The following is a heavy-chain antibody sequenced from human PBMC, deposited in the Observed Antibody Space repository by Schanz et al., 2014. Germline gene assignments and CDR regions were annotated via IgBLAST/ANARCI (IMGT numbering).Heavy chain of an antibody. Sequence: TSGFTFSSYGMHWVRQAPGKGLVWVAGIWYDGSNKYYADSVKGRFTISRDNSKNTLYLQMISLRAERTAAYSCERDSSIHFKTLLVSGYLLYWDQ. D-gene: IGHD3-9*01. CDR3: ERDSSIHFKTLLVSGYLLY. V-gene: IGHV3-33*01. CDR1: GFTFSSYG. CDR2: IWYDGSNK. J-gene: IGHJ4*02.